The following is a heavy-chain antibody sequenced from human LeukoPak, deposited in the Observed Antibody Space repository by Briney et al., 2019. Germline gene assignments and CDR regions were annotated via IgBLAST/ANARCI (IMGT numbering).Heavy chain of an antibody. Sequence: SETLSLTCTVSGGSISSGDYYWSWIRQPPGKGLEWIGYIHHSGSTSYNPSLKSRVAISVDTSKDQFSLKLSSVTAADTAVYYCSRSLGYCTSTSCYSGWYYGMDVWGQGTTVIVSS. CDR1: GGSISSGDYY. CDR2: IHHSGST. D-gene: IGHD2-2*02. J-gene: IGHJ6*02. CDR3: SRSLGYCTSTSCYSGWYYGMDV. V-gene: IGHV4-30-4*01.